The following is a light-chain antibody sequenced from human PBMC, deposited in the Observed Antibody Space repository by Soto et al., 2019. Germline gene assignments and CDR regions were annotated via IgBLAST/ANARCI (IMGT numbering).Light chain of an antibody. CDR3: CSYAGSSTPNV. CDR1: SSDVGSYNL. CDR2: EGS. J-gene: IGLJ1*01. V-gene: IGLV2-23*01. Sequence: QSVLTQPVSVSGSPGQSITISCTGTSSDVGSYNLVSWYQQHPGKAPKLMIYEGSKRPSGVSNRFSGSKSGNTASLTISELQAEDEADYYCCSYAGSSTPNVFGTGTKVTVL.